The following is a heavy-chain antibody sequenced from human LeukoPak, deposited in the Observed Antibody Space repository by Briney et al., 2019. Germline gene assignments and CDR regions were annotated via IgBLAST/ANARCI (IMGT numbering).Heavy chain of an antibody. CDR2: IYSGGSI. D-gene: IGHD4-17*01. J-gene: IGHJ3*02. CDR3: ARGGDYEGDVFDI. CDR1: GDTVSSKP. V-gene: IGHV3-53*01. Sequence: GGSLRLSCAASGDTVSSKPMSWVRQAPGKGLEWISVIYSGGSISYADSVKGRFTLSRDSSKNTLYFQMNSLRAEDTAVYYCARGGDYEGDVFDIWGQGTMVTVSS.